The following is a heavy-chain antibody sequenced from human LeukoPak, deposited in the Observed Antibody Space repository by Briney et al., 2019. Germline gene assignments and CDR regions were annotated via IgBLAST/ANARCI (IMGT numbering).Heavy chain of an antibody. CDR1: GYTFTSYD. D-gene: IGHD3-3*01. CDR2: MNPNSGNT. V-gene: IGHV1-8*01. CDR3: ARGRAYYDFWSGYQDYYYYMDV. Sequence: ASVKVSCKASGYTFTSYDINWVRQATGQGLEGMGWMNPNSGNTGYAQKFQGRVTMTRNTSISTAYMELSSLRSEDTAVYYCARGRAYYDFWSGYQDYYYYMDVWGKGTTVTVSS. J-gene: IGHJ6*03.